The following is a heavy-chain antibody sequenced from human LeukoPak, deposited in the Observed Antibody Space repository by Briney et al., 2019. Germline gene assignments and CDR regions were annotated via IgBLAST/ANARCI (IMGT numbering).Heavy chain of an antibody. V-gene: IGHV1-69*05. Sequence: EASVKVSCKASGGTFSSYAISWVRQAPGQGLEWMGGIIPIFGTANYAQKFQGRVTITTDESTSTAYMELSSLRSEDTAVYYCARDDFWSGYYGYWGQGTLVTVSS. CDR1: GGTFSSYA. J-gene: IGHJ4*02. D-gene: IGHD3-3*01. CDR2: IIPIFGTA. CDR3: ARDDFWSGYYGY.